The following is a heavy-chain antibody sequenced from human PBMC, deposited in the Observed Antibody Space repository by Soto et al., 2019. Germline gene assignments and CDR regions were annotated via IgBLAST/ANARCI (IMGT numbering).Heavy chain of an antibody. Sequence: PGGSLRLSCSASGFNFGAYAMSWVRQPPGKGLEWVGFIRRKAYGGTTDYAASVKGRFTISRDDSKSIAYLQTNSLKIEDTAVYYCTRSLAIDFDSWGQGTLVTVSS. V-gene: IGHV3-49*04. CDR3: TRSLAIDFDS. CDR2: IRRKAYGGTT. CDR1: GFNFGAYA. J-gene: IGHJ4*02.